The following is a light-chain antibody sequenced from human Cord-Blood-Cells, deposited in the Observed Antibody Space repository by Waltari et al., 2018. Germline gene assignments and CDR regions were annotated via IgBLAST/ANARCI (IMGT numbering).Light chain of an antibody. V-gene: IGKV3-11*01. CDR2: DAS. CDR1: QSVSSY. Sequence: EIVLTQSPATLSLSPGERATLSCRASQSVSSYLAWYQQKPGQDPRLLIYDASNRATGIPARXSGSGYGTDFTLTIXSLEPEDFAVYYCQXRSNWPPITFGXGTXLEIX. CDR3: QXRSNWPPIT. J-gene: IGKJ5*01.